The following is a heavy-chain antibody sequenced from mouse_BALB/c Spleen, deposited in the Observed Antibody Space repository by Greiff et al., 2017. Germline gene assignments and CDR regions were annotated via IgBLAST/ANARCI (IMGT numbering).Heavy chain of an antibody. J-gene: IGHJ4*01. CDR2: ISSGGSYT. D-gene: IGHD1-2*01. CDR3: ARDWDYYGLGYAMDY. CDR1: GFTFSSYA. V-gene: IGHV5-9-4*01. Sequence: DVMLVESGGGLVKPGGSLKLSCAASGFTFSSYAMSWVRQSPEKRLEWVAEISSGGSYTYYPDTVTGRFTISRDNAKNTLYLEMSSLRSEDTAMYYCARDWDYYGLGYAMDYWGQGTSVTVSS.